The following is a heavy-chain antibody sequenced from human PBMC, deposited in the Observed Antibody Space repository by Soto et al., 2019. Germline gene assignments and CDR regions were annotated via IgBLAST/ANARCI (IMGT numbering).Heavy chain of an antibody. Sequence: GGSLRLSCAASGSTFSSYAMSWVRQAPGKGLEWVSAISGSGGSTYYADSVKGRFTISRDNSKNTLYLQMNSLRAEDTAVYYCAKDPIQLGDAFDIWDQGTMVTVSS. D-gene: IGHD5-18*01. J-gene: IGHJ3*02. CDR3: AKDPIQLGDAFDI. CDR2: ISGSGGST. CDR1: GSTFSSYA. V-gene: IGHV3-23*01.